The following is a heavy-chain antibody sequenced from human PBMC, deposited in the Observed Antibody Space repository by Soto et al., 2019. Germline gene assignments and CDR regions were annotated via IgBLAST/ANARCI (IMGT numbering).Heavy chain of an antibody. V-gene: IGHV4-30-2*01. D-gene: IGHD3-3*01. J-gene: IGHJ5*02. CDR2: IYHSGST. CDR1: GGSIISGGYS. CDR3: ASFGVASMNWFDP. Sequence: ILSLTCAVSGGSIISGGYSWSWIRQPPGKGLEWIGYIYHSGSTYYNPSLKSRVTISVDRSKNQFSLKLTSVTAADTAIYYCASFGVASMNWFDPWGQGTLVTVSS.